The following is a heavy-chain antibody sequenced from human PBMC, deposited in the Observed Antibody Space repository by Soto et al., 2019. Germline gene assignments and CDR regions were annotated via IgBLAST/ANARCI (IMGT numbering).Heavy chain of an antibody. Sequence: QVQLQESGPGLVKPSETLSLTCTVSGGSVSSGSYYWSWIRQPPGKGLEWIGYIYYSGSTNYNPSLNSRVTISGDTSKNQFSLKLGSGTAAETAVYYCGRDHYYGSGGNWFDPWGQGTLVTVSS. CDR1: GGSVSSGSYY. J-gene: IGHJ5*02. D-gene: IGHD3-22*01. CDR2: IYYSGST. V-gene: IGHV4-61*01. CDR3: GRDHYYGSGGNWFDP.